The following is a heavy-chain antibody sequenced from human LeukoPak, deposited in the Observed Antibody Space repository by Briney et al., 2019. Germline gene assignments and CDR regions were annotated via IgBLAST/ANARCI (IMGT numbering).Heavy chain of an antibody. Sequence: GGSLRPSCAASGFSFDDYGMSWVRQAPGKGLEWVSGINWNGGSTDYADSVKGRFTISRDNAKNSLSLQMNSLRVEDTALYYCARGGIPIFGVVIYMDVWGKGTTVTVSS. CDR3: ARGGIPIFGVVIYMDV. D-gene: IGHD3-3*01. J-gene: IGHJ6*03. CDR2: INWNGGST. CDR1: GFSFDDYG. V-gene: IGHV3-20*04.